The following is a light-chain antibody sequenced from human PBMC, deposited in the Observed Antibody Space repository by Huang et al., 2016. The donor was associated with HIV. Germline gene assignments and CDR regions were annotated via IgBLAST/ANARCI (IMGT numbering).Light chain of an antibody. CDR3: QQYNNWPPWT. J-gene: IGKJ1*01. Sequence: EIVMTQSPGTLSVFPGGRVTLSCRASQSVDTNLAWYQQKRGQAPRLLIYGASTRATGIPARFSGSESGTEVTLTISSLQSEDFAIYYCQQYNNWPPWTFGQGTEVEIK. V-gene: IGKV3-15*01. CDR2: GAS. CDR1: QSVDTN.